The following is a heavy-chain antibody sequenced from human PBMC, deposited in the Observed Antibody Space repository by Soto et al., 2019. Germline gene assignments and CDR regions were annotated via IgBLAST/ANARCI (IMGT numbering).Heavy chain of an antibody. V-gene: IGHV1-69*06. CDR1: GGTFSTYS. Sequence: VQLVQSGAEVRQPGSSVRVSCKASGGTFSTYSVTWVRQAPGQGLEWMGGIIPIYDSPYYAQKFLGRVSLTADTSTNTAYMVVSRLTSEDTAVYFCAGDSASVTHVPFRDWGQGTLVLVSS. CDR3: AGDSASVTHVPFRD. J-gene: IGHJ4*02. D-gene: IGHD2-21*02. CDR2: IIPIYDSP.